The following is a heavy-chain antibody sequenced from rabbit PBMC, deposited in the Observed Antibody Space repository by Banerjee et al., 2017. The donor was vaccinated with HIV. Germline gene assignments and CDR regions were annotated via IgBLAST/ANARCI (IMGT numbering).Heavy chain of an antibody. CDR2: IVADSGFT. V-gene: IGHV1S40*01. Sequence: QSLEESGGDLVKPGASLTLTCTASGFIFSDNYAMCWVRQAPGKGLEWIACIVADSGFTSYANWAKGRFTISKTSSTTVTLQMTSLTAADTATYFCARGSTYYYYFTLWGPGTLVTVS. CDR3: ARGSTYYYYFTL. J-gene: IGHJ4*01. CDR1: GFIFSDNYA. D-gene: IGHD8-1*01.